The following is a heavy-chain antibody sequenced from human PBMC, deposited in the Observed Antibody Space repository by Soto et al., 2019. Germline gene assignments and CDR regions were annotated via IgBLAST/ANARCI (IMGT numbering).Heavy chain of an antibody. V-gene: IGHV1-58*02. D-gene: IGHD2-8*02. J-gene: IGHJ3*02. CDR2: IVVGSGNT. CDR1: GFTFTSSA. Sequence: QMQLVQSGPEVKKPGTSVKVSCKASGFTFTSSAMQWVRQARGQRLEWIGWIVVGSGNTNYAQKFQERVTITRDMXXSTAYMELSSLRSEDTAVYYCAADPLVHPKNAVDIWGQGTMVTVSS. CDR3: AADPLVHPKNAVDI.